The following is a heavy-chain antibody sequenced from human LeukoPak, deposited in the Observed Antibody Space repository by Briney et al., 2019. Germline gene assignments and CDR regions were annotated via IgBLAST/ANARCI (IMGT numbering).Heavy chain of an antibody. CDR2: ISSIGGTT. CDR1: GFTFSTYA. J-gene: IGHJ4*02. D-gene: IGHD2-21*01. V-gene: IGHV3-64*01. CDR3: ARVGDNTAFDY. Sequence: GGSLILSCAASGFTFSTYALHWVRQVPGKGLEYVSAISSIGGTTYYANSVKGRFTISRDNSKNTLYLQMGSLKPEDTAVYYCARVGDNTAFDYWGQGTLVTVSS.